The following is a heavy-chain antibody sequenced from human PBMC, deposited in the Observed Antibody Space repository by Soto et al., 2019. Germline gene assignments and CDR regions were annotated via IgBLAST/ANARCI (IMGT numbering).Heavy chain of an antibody. CDR1: GFTFSSYG. Sequence: QVQLVESGGGVVQPGRSLRLSCAASGFTFSSYGMHWVRQAPGKGLEWVAVISYDGSNKYYADSVKGRFTISRDNSKNTLYLQMNSLRAEDTAVYYCVNSPFDIWGQGTMVTVSS. V-gene: IGHV3-30*03. CDR2: ISYDGSNK. J-gene: IGHJ3*02. D-gene: IGHD2-21*01. CDR3: VNSPFDI.